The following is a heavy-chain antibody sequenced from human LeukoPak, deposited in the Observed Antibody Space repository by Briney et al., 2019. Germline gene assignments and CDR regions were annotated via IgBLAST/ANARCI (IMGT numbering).Heavy chain of an antibody. CDR2: IYYSGST. D-gene: IGHD4-17*01. V-gene: IGHV4-39*01. CDR3: ARLRYGDFYYYYGTDV. J-gene: IGHJ6*02. Sequence: KASETLSLTCTVSGGSIGSSSYYWGWIRQPPGKGLEWIGSIYYSGSTYYNPSLKSRVTISVDTSKNQFSLKLSSVTAADTAVYYCARLRYGDFYYYYGTDVWGQGTTVTVSS. CDR1: GGSIGSSSYY.